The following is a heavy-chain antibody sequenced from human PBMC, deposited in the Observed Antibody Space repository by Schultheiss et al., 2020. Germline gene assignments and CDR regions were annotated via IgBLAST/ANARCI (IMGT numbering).Heavy chain of an antibody. D-gene: IGHD3-16*01. V-gene: IGHV4-4*07. CDR1: GGSISSYY. Sequence: ETLSLTCTVSGGSISSYYWTWIRQPAGKGLEWIGRIYTSGSTNYNPSLKSRVTMSVDTSKNQFSLKLRSVTAADTAVYYCATSTFGGPLHYFDYWGQGTLVTVS. J-gene: IGHJ4*02. CDR3: ATSTFGGPLHYFDY. CDR2: IYTSGST.